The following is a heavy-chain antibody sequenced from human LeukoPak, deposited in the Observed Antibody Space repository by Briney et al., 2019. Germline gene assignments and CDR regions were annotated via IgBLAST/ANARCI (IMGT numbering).Heavy chain of an antibody. D-gene: IGHD4-17*01. CDR2: MNQRGSM. J-gene: IGHJ3*02. CDR3: ARPLDYGLAYDAFDI. V-gene: IGHV4-34*01. Sequence: PSETLSLTCDVYGASFTGYYWSWIRQSPGKGLEWIGEMNQRGSMNYNPSLKSRVSISVDTSKNQFSLRLNSVTASDTAVYYCARPLDYGLAYDAFDIWGQGTMVTVSS. CDR1: GASFTGYY.